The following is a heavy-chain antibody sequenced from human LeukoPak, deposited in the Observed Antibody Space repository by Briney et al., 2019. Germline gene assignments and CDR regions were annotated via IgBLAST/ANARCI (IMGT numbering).Heavy chain of an antibody. V-gene: IGHV3-21*01. Sequence: GGSLRLSCAASGFTFRSYSMNWVRQAPGKGLEWVSFISSSSSYIYYADSVQGRFTISRDTAKNSLYLQMNSLRGEDTAVYYCARGVLGSSTSHGLDYWGQGTLVTVST. CDR3: ARGVLGSSTSHGLDY. CDR2: ISSSSSYI. J-gene: IGHJ4*02. D-gene: IGHD2-2*01. CDR1: GFTFRSYS.